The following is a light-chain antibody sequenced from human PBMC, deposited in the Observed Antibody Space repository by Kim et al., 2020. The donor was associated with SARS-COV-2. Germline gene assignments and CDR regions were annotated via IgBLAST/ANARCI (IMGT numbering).Light chain of an antibody. Sequence: EIVSTQSPGTLSLSPGERATLSCRASQSVSSNYLAWYQQKPGQAPRLLIHGISTRATGFPDRFSGRGSGTDFTLTIGRLEPEDFAVYYCQQYGASPITFGGGTKVDIK. CDR1: QSVSSNY. V-gene: IGKV3-20*01. CDR3: QQYGASPIT. CDR2: GIS. J-gene: IGKJ4*01.